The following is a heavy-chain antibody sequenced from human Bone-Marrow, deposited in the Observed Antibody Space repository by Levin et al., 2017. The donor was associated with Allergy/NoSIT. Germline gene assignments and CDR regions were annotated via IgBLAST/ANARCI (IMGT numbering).Heavy chain of an antibody. CDR3: AGLYYDFWSGYTGAYYYGMDV. CDR1: GGSLRSYY. J-gene: IGHJ6*02. CDR2: IYYSGST. Sequence: SPTLSLPCTVSGGSLRSYYWSWIRQPPGKGLEWIGYIYYSGSTNYNPSLKSRVTISVDTSKNQFSLKLSSVTAADTAVYYCAGLYYDFWSGYTGAYYYGMDVWGQGTTVTVSS. D-gene: IGHD3-3*01. V-gene: IGHV4-59*01.